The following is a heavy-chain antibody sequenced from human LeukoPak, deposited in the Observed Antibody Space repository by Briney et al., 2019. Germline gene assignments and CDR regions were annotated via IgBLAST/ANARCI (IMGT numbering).Heavy chain of an antibody. V-gene: IGHV4-34*01. CDR3: AGAAAAMFWDY. D-gene: IGHD2-2*01. J-gene: IGHJ4*02. CDR2: INHSGST. CDR1: GGSFTDYY. Sequence: SETLSLTCAVYGGSFTDYYWSRIRQPPGKGLEWIGEINHSGSTNYNPSLKSRVTISVDTSKNQFSLKLSSVTAADTAVYYCAGAAAAMFWDYWGQGTLVTVSS.